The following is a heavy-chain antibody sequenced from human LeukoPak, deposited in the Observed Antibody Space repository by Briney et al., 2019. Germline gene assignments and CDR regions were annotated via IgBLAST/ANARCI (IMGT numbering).Heavy chain of an antibody. Sequence: TGGSLRLSCAASGFTFSSYSMSWVRQAPGKGLEWVSYISSSSSIIYYTDSVKGRFTISRDNVKNSLYLQMSSLRVEDTAVYYCTRDQFASSGLPDFWGQGTLVTVSS. CDR3: TRDQFASSGLPDF. CDR1: GFTFSSYS. CDR2: ISSSSSII. V-gene: IGHV3-48*01. D-gene: IGHD6-19*01. J-gene: IGHJ4*02.